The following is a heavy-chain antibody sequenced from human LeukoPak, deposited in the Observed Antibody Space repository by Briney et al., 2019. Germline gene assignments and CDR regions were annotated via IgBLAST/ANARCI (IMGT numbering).Heavy chain of an antibody. Sequence: SGGSLRLSCAASGFTFSSYAMTWVRQAPGKGLEWVSAISGSGGSTHYADSVKGRFTISRDNSKNTLYLQMNSLRAEDTAVYYCAKASYDFWSGEYFQHWGQGTLVTVSS. CDR1: GFTFSSYA. J-gene: IGHJ1*01. CDR2: ISGSGGST. D-gene: IGHD3-3*01. V-gene: IGHV3-23*01. CDR3: AKASYDFWSGEYFQH.